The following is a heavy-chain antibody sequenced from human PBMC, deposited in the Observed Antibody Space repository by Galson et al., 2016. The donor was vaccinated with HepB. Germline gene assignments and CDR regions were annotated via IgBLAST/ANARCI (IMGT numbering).Heavy chain of an antibody. D-gene: IGHD1-26*01. V-gene: IGHV3-7*03. Sequence: SLRLSCAASGFTFSSHWMTWVRQAPGKGXXXVAXXXQXXXEKYXXDSXKGRLXISRDNAENSLYLQMDSLRAEDTAVYYCARDQGYSGSLLRYFDLWGRGTLGTVSS. CDR2: XXQXXXEK. J-gene: IGHJ2*01. CDR1: GFTFSSHW. CDR3: ARDQGYSGSLLRYFDL.